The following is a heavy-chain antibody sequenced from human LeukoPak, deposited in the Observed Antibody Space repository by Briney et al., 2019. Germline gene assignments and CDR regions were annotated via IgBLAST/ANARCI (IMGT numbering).Heavy chain of an antibody. D-gene: IGHD3-9*01. V-gene: IGHV4-30-2*01. J-gene: IGHJ4*02. Sequence: SETLSLTCAVSGGSISSGGYSWSWIRQPPGKGLEWIGYIYHSGSTYYNPSLKSRVTISVDTSKNQFSLKLSSVTAADTAVYYCARAGVRYFDVDYWGQGTLVTVSS. CDR2: IYHSGST. CDR1: GGSISSGGYS. CDR3: ARAGVRYFDVDY.